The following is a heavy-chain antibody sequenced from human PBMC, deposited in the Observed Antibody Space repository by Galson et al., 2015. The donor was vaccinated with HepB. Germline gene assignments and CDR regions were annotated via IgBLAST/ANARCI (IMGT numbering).Heavy chain of an antibody. CDR3: ATERSTSGGYYFDN. J-gene: IGHJ4*02. CDR1: GFTVRTNS. V-gene: IGHV3-66*02. Sequence: SLRLSCAASGFTVRTNSMSWVRQAPGKGLEWVSVFYSGGSTYYADSVKGRFTISRVDSKNTLYLHMNSLRPEDTALYYCATERSTSGGYYFDNWGQGTLVTVSS. D-gene: IGHD1-26*01. CDR2: FYSGGST.